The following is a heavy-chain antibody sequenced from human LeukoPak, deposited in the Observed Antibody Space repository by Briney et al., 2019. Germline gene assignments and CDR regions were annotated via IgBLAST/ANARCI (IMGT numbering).Heavy chain of an antibody. D-gene: IGHD4-17*01. V-gene: IGHV4-30-4*01. J-gene: IGHJ3*02. CDR1: GGSISSGDYY. Sequence: SETLSLTCTVPGGSISSGDYYWSWIRQPPGKGLEWIGYIYYSGSTYYNPSLKSRVTISVDTSKNQFSLKLSSVTAADTAVYYCARAPTDDAFDIWGQGTMVTVSS. CDR2: IYYSGST. CDR3: ARAPTDDAFDI.